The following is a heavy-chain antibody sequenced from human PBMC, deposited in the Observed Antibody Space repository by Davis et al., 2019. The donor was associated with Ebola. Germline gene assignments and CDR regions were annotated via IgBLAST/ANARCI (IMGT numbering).Heavy chain of an antibody. V-gene: IGHV3-7*01. CDR3: ARAVPYLDY. CDR2: IKQDGSEK. CDR1: GFTFSSYW. Sequence: GESLKISCAASGFTFSSYWMSWVRQAPGKGLEWVANIKQDGSEKYYVDSVKGRFTISRDNAKNSLYLQMNSLRAEDTAVYYCARAVPYLDYWGQGTLVTVSS. J-gene: IGHJ4*02.